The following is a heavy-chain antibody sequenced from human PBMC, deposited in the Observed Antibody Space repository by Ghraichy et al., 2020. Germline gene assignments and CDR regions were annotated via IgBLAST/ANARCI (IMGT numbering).Heavy chain of an antibody. CDR1: GFTFSSYS. D-gene: IGHD3-10*01. Sequence: GGSLRLSCAASGFTFSSYSMNWVRQAPGKGLEWVSTIRSSSSYIYYADSVKGRFTISRDNAKNSLYLQMNSLRAEDTAVYYCARWEGPDYYGSGSPPPAFDYWGQGTLVTV. J-gene: IGHJ4*02. CDR2: IRSSSSYI. V-gene: IGHV3-21*01. CDR3: ARWEGPDYYGSGSPPPAFDY.